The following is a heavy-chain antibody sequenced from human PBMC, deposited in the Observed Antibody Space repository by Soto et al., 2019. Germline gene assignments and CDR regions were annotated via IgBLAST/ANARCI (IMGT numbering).Heavy chain of an antibody. Sequence: EVQLAESGGGLIQPGGSLRLSCATSGFTFSRYWIHWVRQAPGEGLVWVSRISGDGVHTDYAESVKGRFTVSRDIAKSTGYLQMNNLRAEDTAIYYCVRLGFVGEGDFWGQGILVTVSS. V-gene: IGHV3-74*01. D-gene: IGHD3-16*01. CDR2: ISGDGVHT. J-gene: IGHJ4*02. CDR1: GFTFSRYW. CDR3: VRLGFVGEGDF.